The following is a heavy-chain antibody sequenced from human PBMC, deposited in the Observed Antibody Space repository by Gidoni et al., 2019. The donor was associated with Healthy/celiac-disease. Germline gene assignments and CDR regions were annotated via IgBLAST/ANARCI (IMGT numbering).Heavy chain of an antibody. CDR1: GFTFSSYA. CDR3: AKDRHCTNGVCPDDT. CDR2: ISGSGGST. J-gene: IGHJ5*02. Sequence: EVQLLESGGGLVQPGGSLRLSCAASGFTFSSYAMSWVLQAPGKGLEWVSDISGSGGSTYYADSVKGRFTISRDNSKNTLYLQMNSLRAEYTAVYYCAKDRHCTNGVCPDDTWGQGTLVTVSS. D-gene: IGHD2-8*01. V-gene: IGHV3-23*01.